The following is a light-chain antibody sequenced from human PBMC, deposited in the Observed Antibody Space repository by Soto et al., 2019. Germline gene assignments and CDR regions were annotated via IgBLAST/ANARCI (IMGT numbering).Light chain of an antibody. CDR1: QSVSSN. Sequence: DIVMTQSPATLSVSPGERATLSCRASQSVSSNLAWYQQKPGQAPRLLIYGASTWATGIPARFSGSGSGTDFTLTISSLQSEDFAVYYCQQYNSWPRTFGQGTKVEIK. J-gene: IGKJ1*01. CDR2: GAS. CDR3: QQYNSWPRT. V-gene: IGKV3-15*01.